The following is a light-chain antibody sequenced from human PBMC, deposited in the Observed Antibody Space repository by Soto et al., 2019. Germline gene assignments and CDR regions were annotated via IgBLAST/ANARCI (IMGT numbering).Light chain of an antibody. V-gene: IGKV1-5*03. Sequence: DIKMTQSPSTLSASPGDRVIITCRASQSINKWLAWYQQRPGEAPKLLIYQASHLQSGVQSRFSGSGSETEFSLTISSLQPADFDTYYCQHYSHYPWTFGQGTKVAIK. J-gene: IGKJ1*01. CDR2: QAS. CDR3: QHYSHYPWT. CDR1: QSINKW.